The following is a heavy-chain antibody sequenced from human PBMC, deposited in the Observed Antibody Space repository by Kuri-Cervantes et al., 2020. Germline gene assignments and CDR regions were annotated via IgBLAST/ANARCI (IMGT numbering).Heavy chain of an antibody. V-gene: IGHV4-59*12. CDR2: IYYSGST. CDR3: ARGYGYSSR. CDR1: GGSISSYY. Sequence: GSLRLSCTVSGGSISSYYWSWIRQPPGKGLEWIGYIYYSGSTNYNPSLKSRVTISVDTSKNQFSLKLSSVTAADTAVYYCARGYGYSSRWGQGTLVTVSS. D-gene: IGHD6-13*01. J-gene: IGHJ4*02.